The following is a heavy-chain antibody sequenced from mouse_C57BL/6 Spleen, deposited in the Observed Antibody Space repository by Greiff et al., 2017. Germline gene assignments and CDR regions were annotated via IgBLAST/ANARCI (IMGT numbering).Heavy chain of an antibody. V-gene: IGHV5-6*01. CDR1: GFTFSSYG. J-gene: IGHJ1*03. Sequence: EVKLMESGGDLVKPGGSLKLSCAASGFTFSSYGMSWVRQTPDKRLEWVATISSGGSYTYYPDSVKGRFTISRDNAKNTLYLQMSSLKSEDTAMYYCASFYSKGYFDVWGTGTTVTVSS. D-gene: IGHD2-5*01. CDR3: ASFYSKGYFDV. CDR2: ISSGGSYT.